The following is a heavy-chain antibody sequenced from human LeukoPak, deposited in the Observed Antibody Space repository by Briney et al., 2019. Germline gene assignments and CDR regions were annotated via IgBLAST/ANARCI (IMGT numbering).Heavy chain of an antibody. CDR2: IYYSGNT. J-gene: IGHJ5*02. CDR1: GGSIRSYY. CDR3: ARDGDIVVVPAADWFDP. Sequence: SETLSLTCTVSGGSIRSYYWSWIRQPPGKGLEWIGYIYYSGNTNYNPSLKSRVTMSVDTSKNQFSLKLSSVTAADTAVYYCARDGDIVVVPAADWFDPWGQGTLVTVSS. V-gene: IGHV4-59*12. D-gene: IGHD2-2*01.